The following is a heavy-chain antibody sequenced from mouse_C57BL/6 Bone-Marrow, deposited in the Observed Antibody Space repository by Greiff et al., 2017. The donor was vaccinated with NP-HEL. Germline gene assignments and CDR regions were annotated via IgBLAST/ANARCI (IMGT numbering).Heavy chain of an antibody. D-gene: IGHD2-4*01. CDR1: GFTFSDFY. Sequence: VESGGGLVQSGRSLRLSCATSGFTFSDFYMEWVRQAPGKGLEWIAASRNKANDYTTEYSASVKGRFIVSRDTSQSILYLQMNALRAEDTAIYYCARDAPYDSYWYFDVWGTGTTVTVSS. CDR3: ARDAPYDSYWYFDV. V-gene: IGHV7-1*01. J-gene: IGHJ1*03. CDR2: SRNKANDYTT.